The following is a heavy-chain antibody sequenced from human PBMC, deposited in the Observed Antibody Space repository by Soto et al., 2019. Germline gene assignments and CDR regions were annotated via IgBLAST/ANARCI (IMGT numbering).Heavy chain of an antibody. V-gene: IGHV4-59*08. CDR1: GGSISSSYY. J-gene: IGHJ4*02. D-gene: IGHD6-6*01. Sequence: PSETLSLTCTVSGGSISSSYYWNWVRQPPGKGLEWIGYIYYSGGTNYNPSLKSRATISADTSKNQFSLKLTSVTAADTAVYYCAAPPRYWGQGTLVTVS. CDR2: IYYSGGT. CDR3: AAPPRY.